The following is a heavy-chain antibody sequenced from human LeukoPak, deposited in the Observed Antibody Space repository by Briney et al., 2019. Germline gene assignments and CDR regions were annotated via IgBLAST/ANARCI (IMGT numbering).Heavy chain of an antibody. CDR3: ARDGGYCASDSCSVYFYHGMDV. CDR2: INPKSDDT. CDR1: GYIFTGHY. V-gene: IGHV1-2*02. J-gene: IGHJ6*02. D-gene: IGHD2-21*01. Sequence: GASVKVSCKASGYIFTGHYIHWVRQAPGQGLEWMGWINPKSDDTTYAQKFQGRVTMTWDTSISTAYMDLSRLRSDDTAVYYCARDGGYCASDSCSVYFYHGMDVWGQGTTVTVSS.